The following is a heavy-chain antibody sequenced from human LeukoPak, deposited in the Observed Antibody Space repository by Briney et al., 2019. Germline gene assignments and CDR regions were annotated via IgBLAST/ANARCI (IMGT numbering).Heavy chain of an antibody. CDR3: APPP. J-gene: IGHJ5*02. Sequence: GGSLRLSCVASGFSRSRYWINWVRQAPGKGLEWVANINTDGSVKYYGNSVNGRFTISRDNAKNSVYLQMNSLRVEHPAICYCAPPPWGQGTLVPVSS. V-gene: IGHV3-7*01. CDR2: INTDGSVK. CDR1: GFSRSRYW.